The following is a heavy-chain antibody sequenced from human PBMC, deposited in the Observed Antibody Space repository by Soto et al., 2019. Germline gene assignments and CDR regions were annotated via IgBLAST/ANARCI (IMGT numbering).Heavy chain of an antibody. V-gene: IGHV4-59*13. D-gene: IGHD3-10*01. J-gene: IGHJ5*02. Sequence: QVQLQESGPLLVKFSETMSLTCTVTGGAISRYYWSWIRRHTGKGLEWIGHIYESASTNSSPSLEIRVTISLDTSTNQFSLKFSSVNAADTAVYYCARAQPFEFHNWFDPWGQGTLVSVSA. CDR1: GGAISRYY. CDR3: ARAQPFEFHNWFDP. CDR2: IYESAST.